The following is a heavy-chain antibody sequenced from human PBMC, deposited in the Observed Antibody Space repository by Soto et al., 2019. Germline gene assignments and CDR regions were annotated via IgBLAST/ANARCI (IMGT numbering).Heavy chain of an antibody. V-gene: IGHV1-3*05. D-gene: IGHD2-21*02. CDR1: GYTFTSYA. Sequence: QVQLLQSGAEEKKPGASVKVSCKAYGYTFTSYAMHWVRQAPGQRLEWMGWINAGNGNTKYSQKFQGRVTITRDTSASTAYMELSSLRAEDTAVYYCARAWVVVTAPDYWGQGTLVTVSS. CDR2: INAGNGNT. J-gene: IGHJ4*02. CDR3: ARAWVVVTAPDY.